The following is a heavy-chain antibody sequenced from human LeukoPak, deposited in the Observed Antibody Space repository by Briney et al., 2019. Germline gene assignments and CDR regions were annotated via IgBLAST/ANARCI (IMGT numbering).Heavy chain of an antibody. CDR3: SRHGSSSGSYPDY. Sequence: PGGSLKLSCAASGFTFSGSAIHWVRQASGKGLEWVGRIRSKINTYATACAASVKGRFTISRDDSKNTAYLQMNSLKTEDTAVYYCSRHGSSSGSYPDYWGQGTLVTVSS. V-gene: IGHV3-73*01. J-gene: IGHJ4*02. CDR1: GFTFSGSA. D-gene: IGHD3-10*01. CDR2: IRSKINTYAT.